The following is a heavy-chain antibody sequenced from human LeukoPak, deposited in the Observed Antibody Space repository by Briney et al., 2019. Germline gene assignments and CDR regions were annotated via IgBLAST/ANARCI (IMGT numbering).Heavy chain of an antibody. CDR1: GFTFAAYY. D-gene: IGHD6-13*01. CDR2: INPSSGAT. V-gene: IGHV1-2*06. CDR3: ASESSSAPPSFDY. Sequence: GASVKVSCKASGFTFAAYYIHWVRRAPGQGLEWMGRINPSSGATDYARHFQGRVTMTRDTSISTAYMELNRLRSDDTAVYYCASESSSAPPSFDYWGQGTLVTVSS. J-gene: IGHJ4*02.